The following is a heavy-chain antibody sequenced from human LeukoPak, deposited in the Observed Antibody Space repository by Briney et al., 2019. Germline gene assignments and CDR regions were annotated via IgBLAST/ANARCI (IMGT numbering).Heavy chain of an antibody. V-gene: IGHV3-30-3*01. CDR2: ISKDGSNK. Sequence: PGGSLSHPRTASGFTLNSYAVHWVRQPPGKGLEWVAVISKDGSNKYCVDSVKGRFTISRDNSKNTVYLQMSSLRPDDTAVYYCAREDQKSPYNSGQGTLVTVSS. CDR1: GFTLNSYA. J-gene: IGHJ1*01. D-gene: IGHD2-2*01. CDR3: AREDQKSPYN.